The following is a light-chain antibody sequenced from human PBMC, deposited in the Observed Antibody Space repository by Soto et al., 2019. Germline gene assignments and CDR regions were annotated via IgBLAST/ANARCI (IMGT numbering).Light chain of an antibody. Sequence: DIQITQSPSTLSSFVGDRVTITCRASQSIGVWLAWYQQKPGKAPKMLIYDASNLQTGVPSRFSGSGSGTECTRTISSLQPDDFATYYCQQYDVDSGTFGQGTKVDIK. V-gene: IGKV1-5*01. J-gene: IGKJ1*01. CDR2: DAS. CDR3: QQYDVDSGT. CDR1: QSIGVW.